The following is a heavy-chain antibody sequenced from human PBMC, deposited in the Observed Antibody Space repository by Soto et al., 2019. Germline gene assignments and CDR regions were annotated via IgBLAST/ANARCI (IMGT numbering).Heavy chain of an antibody. Sequence: QVQLVQSGFEVKKPGSSVKVSCKASGGTFGSSLFSWVRQASGKGLGWMGRIIPNINKPHYEQKFQDKVTITADTSTSTVYMTLSSLTSADTATYYCLREAGSFGGVDYWGQGTLVTVS. CDR2: IIPNINKP. J-gene: IGHJ4*02. D-gene: IGHD3-10*01. CDR1: GGTFGSSL. CDR3: LREAGSFGGVDY. V-gene: IGHV1-69*08.